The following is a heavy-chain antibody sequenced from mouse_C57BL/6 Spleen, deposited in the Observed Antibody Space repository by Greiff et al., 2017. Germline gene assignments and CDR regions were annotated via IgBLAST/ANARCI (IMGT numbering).Heavy chain of an antibody. D-gene: IGHD2-4*01. CDR3: ARWVYYDYDGAD. V-gene: IGHV1-61*01. Sequence: QVQLQQPGADLVRPGSSVKLSCKASGYTFTSYWMAWVKQRPGQGLEWIGNIYPSDSETHYHQKFKDKATLTVDKSYSTAYLQLSSLTSEDSAVYYCARWVYYDYDGADWGQGTLVTVSA. CDR2: IYPSDSET. CDR1: GYTFTSYW. J-gene: IGHJ3*01.